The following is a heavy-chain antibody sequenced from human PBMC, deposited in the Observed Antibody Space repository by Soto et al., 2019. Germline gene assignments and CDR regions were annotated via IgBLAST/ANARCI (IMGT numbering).Heavy chain of an antibody. CDR3: ARAPSTFCSGGSCWFSMDV. CDR2: ISAHLGDT. Sequence: QVQLVQSGAEVKKPGASVRVSCEASGYRFTNYGISWVRQAPGQGLAWMGWISAHLGDTHYPQSLQGRVTLTTESPTSTAYMELSSLRSDDTAVYYCARAPSTFCSGGSCWFSMDVWGEGTTVTVSS. D-gene: IGHD2-15*01. CDR1: GYRFTNYG. V-gene: IGHV1-18*01. J-gene: IGHJ6*01.